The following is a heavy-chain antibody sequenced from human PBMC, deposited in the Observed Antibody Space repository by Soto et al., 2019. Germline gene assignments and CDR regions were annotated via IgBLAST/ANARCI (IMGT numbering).Heavy chain of an antibody. CDR1: GGSISSYY. CDR2: IYYSGST. D-gene: IGHD4-4*01. Sequence: SETLSLTCTVSGGSISSYYWSWIRQPPGKGLEWIGNIYYSGSTYYNPSLKSRVTISVGTSKNQFSLKLSSVTAADTAVYYCASSNSNYALFDYWGQGTLVTVS. V-gene: IGHV4-59*08. CDR3: ASSNSNYALFDY. J-gene: IGHJ4*02.